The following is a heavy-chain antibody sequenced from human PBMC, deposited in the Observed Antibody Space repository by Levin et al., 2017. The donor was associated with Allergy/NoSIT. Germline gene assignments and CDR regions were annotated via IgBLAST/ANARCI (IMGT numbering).Heavy chain of an antibody. CDR3: TRDSRYFGLDG. J-gene: IGHJ6*02. CDR2: IEGDGSTT. CDR1: GFTFSSFW. Sequence: GESLKISCAASGFTFSSFWMHWVRQVPGKGLVWVSTIEGDGSTTKYADSVKGRFTISRDNAKDALHLQMNSLRAEDTAVYYCTRDSRYFGLDGWGPGTTVTVSS. V-gene: IGHV3-74*03.